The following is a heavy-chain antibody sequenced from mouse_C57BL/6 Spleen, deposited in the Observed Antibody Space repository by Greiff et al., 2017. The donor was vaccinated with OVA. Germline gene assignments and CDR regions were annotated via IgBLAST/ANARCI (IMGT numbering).Heavy chain of an antibody. CDR1: GYTFTDYN. Sequence: DVQLQQSGPELVKPGASVKMSCKASGYTFTDYNMHWVKQSHGKSLEWIGYINPNNGGTSYNQKFKGKATLTVNKSSSTAYMELRSLTSEDSAVYYCARNPSNFYYFDYWGQGTTLTVSS. CDR2: INPNNGGT. V-gene: IGHV1-22*01. CDR3: ARNPSNFYYFDY. D-gene: IGHD4-1*01. J-gene: IGHJ2*01.